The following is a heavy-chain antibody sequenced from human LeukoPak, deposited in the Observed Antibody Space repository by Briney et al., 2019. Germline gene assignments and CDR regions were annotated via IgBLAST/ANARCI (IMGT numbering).Heavy chain of an antibody. CDR2: MNPNSGNT. J-gene: IGHJ6*02. CDR1: GYTFTSYD. CDR3: ATPSEWIMVRGEYGMDV. Sequence: ASVTVSCKASGYTFTSYDINWVRQATGQGLEWMGWMNPNSGNTGYAQKFQGRVTMTRNTSISTAYMELSSLRSEDTAVYYCATPSEWIMVRGEYGMDVWGQGTTVTVSS. V-gene: IGHV1-8*01. D-gene: IGHD3-10*01.